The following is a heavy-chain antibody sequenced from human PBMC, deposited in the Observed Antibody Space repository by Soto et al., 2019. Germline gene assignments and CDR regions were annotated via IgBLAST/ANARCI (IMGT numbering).Heavy chain of an antibody. V-gene: IGHV3-30-3*01. CDR1: EFTFSPYA. Sequence: QVQLVESGGGVVQPGRSLRLSCAASEFTFSPYAMHWVRQAPGKGLEWVAVISYDGSNKYYADSVKGRFTVSRDNAKNTMYLEMNSLRTEDTAIYYCAREIFTSPLPYYGIDVWGQGTTVTVSS. CDR2: ISYDGSNK. D-gene: IGHD2-2*01. J-gene: IGHJ6*02. CDR3: AREIFTSPLPYYGIDV.